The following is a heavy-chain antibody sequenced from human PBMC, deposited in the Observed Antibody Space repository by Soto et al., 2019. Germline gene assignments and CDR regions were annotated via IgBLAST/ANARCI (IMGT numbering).Heavy chain of an antibody. CDR3: AKDLVAATGY. CDR2: IGGSGGDT. CDR1: GFTFNNYA. Sequence: GGSLRLSCAASGFTFNNYAMSWVRQAPGKGLEWVSGIGGSGGDTYYADSVKGRFTISRDNSKNTVYLQMSSLRAEDTAVYYCAKDLVAATGYWGQGTLVTISS. D-gene: IGHD6-19*01. J-gene: IGHJ4*02. V-gene: IGHV3-23*01.